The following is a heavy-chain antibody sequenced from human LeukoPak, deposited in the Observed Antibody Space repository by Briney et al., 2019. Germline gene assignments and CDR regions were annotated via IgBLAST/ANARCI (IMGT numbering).Heavy chain of an antibody. V-gene: IGHV3-11*01. CDR1: GLTFSDYY. CDR3: ARDRGSYSQRQFDY. J-gene: IGHJ4*02. CDR2: ISPSGSSI. Sequence: GGSLRLSCAVSGLTFSDYYMSWTRQAPGKGPELVSYISPSGSSIFYVDTVKGRFTISRDNAKNSLFLQMNSLRAEDTAVYYCARDRGSYSQRQFDYWGQGTLVTVSS. D-gene: IGHD1-26*01.